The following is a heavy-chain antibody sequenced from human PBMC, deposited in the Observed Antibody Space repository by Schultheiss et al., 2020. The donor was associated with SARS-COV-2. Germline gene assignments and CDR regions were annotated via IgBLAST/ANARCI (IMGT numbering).Heavy chain of an antibody. Sequence: SQTLSLTCTVSGGSISSSSYYWGWIRQPPGKGLEWIGEIYHSGSTNYNPSLKSRVTISVDTSKNQFSLRLRSLTAADTAVYYCARGWGDGYNNGPRQRFDYWGQGRLVTVSS. D-gene: IGHD5-24*01. CDR2: IYHSGST. J-gene: IGHJ4*02. V-gene: IGHV4-39*01. CDR3: ARGWGDGYNNGPRQRFDY. CDR1: GGSISSSSYY.